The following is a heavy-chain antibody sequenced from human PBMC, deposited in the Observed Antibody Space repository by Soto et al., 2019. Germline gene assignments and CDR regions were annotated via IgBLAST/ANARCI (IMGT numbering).Heavy chain of an antibody. CDR2: IIPIFGTA. Sequence: GASVKVSCKASGGTFSSYAISWVRQAPGQGLEWMGGIIPIFGTANYAQKFQGRVTITADESTSTAYMELSSLRSEDTAVYYCARVRVVRGEFRLGAYGMDVWGQGTTVTVSS. V-gene: IGHV1-69*13. CDR3: ARVRVVRGEFRLGAYGMDV. D-gene: IGHD3-10*01. J-gene: IGHJ6*02. CDR1: GGTFSSYA.